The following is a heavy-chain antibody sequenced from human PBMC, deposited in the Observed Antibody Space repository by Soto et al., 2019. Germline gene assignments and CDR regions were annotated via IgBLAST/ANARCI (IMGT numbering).Heavy chain of an antibody. V-gene: IGHV3-30-3*01. CDR2: ISYDGSNK. J-gene: IGHJ4*02. CDR1: GFTFSSYA. D-gene: IGHD2-21*02. Sequence: GGSLRLSCAASGFTFSSYAMHWVRQAPGKGLEWVAVISYDGSNKYYADSVKGRFTISRDNSKNTLYLQMNSLRAEDTAVYYCARTLRHIVVVTAHFDYWGQGTRVTVSS. CDR3: ARTLRHIVVVTAHFDY.